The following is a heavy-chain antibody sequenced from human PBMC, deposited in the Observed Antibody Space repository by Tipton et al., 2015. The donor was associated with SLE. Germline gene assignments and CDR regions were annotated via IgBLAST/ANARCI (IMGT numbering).Heavy chain of an antibody. CDR3: ARHWEGWLQPGAFDI. CDR2: IYYTGST. Sequence: TLSLTCTVSGGSISSYYWSWIRQPPGKGLEWIGSIYYTGSTYHNPSLKSRVTISVDTSKNQFSLNLSSVTAADTAVYYCARHWEGWLQPGAFDIWGQGTMVTVSS. V-gene: IGHV4-59*05. CDR1: GGSISSYY. D-gene: IGHD5-24*01. J-gene: IGHJ3*02.